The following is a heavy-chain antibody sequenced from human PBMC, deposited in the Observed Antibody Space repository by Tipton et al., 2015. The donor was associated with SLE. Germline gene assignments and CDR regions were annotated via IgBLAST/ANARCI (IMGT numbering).Heavy chain of an antibody. J-gene: IGHJ6*02. D-gene: IGHD2-15*01. V-gene: IGHV3-30*04. CDR2: ISYDGSNK. CDR1: GFTFSSYD. Sequence: SLRLSCAASGFTFSSYDMHWVRQAPGKGLEWVAVISYDGSNKYYADSVKGRFTISRDNFKNTLYLQMNSLRAEDTAVYYCAGRIGGYYGMDVWGQGTTVTVSS. CDR3: AGRIGGYYGMDV.